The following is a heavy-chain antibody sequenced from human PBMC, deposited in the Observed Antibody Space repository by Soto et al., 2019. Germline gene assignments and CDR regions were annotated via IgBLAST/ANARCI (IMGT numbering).Heavy chain of an antibody. V-gene: IGHV1-18*04. CDR1: GYTFTSYG. CDR3: AREGDLVVVPAAVNWFDP. J-gene: IGHJ5*02. D-gene: IGHD2-2*01. CDR2: ISAYNGNT. Sequence: ASVKVSCKASGYTFTSYGISWVRQAPGQGLEWMGWISAYNGNTNYAQKLQGRVTMTTDTSTSTAYMELRSLRSDDTAVYYCAREGDLVVVPAAVNWFDPWGQGTLVTSPQ.